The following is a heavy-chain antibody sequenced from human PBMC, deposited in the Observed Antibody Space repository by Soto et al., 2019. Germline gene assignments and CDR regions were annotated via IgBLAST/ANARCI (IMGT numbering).Heavy chain of an antibody. CDR3: ARGMIESGWYGDYFKRSGAMDV. J-gene: IGHJ6*02. V-gene: IGHV1-69*13. D-gene: IGHD6-19*01. CDR2: IIPIFGTA. CDR1: GGTFSSYA. Sequence: SVKVSCKASGGTFSSYAISWVRQVPGQGLEWMGGIIPIFGTANYAQKFQGRVTITADESTSTAYMELSSLRSEDTAVYYCARGMIESGWYGDYFKRSGAMDVWGQGTTVTVSS.